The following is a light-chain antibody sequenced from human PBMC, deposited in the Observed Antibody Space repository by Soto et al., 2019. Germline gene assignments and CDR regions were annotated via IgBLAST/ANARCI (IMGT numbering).Light chain of an antibody. CDR3: HQYDRSAIFT. CDR2: GAS. CDR1: QSVSSNY. J-gene: IGKJ3*01. Sequence: EIVLTQSPGTLSLSPGERVTLSCGASQSVSSNYLAWYQQRPGQAPRLLIYGASTRAAGVPDRFSGSGSGTEFTLTINRLEPEDFAVFYCHQYDRSAIFTFGPGTTVDIK. V-gene: IGKV3-20*01.